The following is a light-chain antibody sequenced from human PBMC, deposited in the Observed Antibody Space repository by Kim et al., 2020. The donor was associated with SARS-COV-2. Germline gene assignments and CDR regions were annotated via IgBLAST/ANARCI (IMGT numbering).Light chain of an antibody. CDR1: SSNIGAGYD. CDR3: QSYDSSLLWV. V-gene: IGLV1-40*01. Sequence: QSVLTQPPSVSGAPGQRVTIYCTGSSSNIGAGYDVHWYQQLPGTAPKLLIYGNSNRPSGVPDRFSGSKSGTSASLAITGLQAEDEADYYCQSYDSSLLWVFGGGTQLTVL. J-gene: IGLJ3*02. CDR2: GNS.